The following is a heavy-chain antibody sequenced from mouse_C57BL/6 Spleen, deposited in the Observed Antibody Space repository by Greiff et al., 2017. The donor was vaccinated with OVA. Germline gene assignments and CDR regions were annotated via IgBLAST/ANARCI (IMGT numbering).Heavy chain of an antibody. CDR1: GYSFTSYY. V-gene: IGHV1-66*01. D-gene: IGHD2-5*01. CDR2: IYPGSGNT. J-gene: IGHJ2*01. Sequence: QVQLKQSGPELVKPGASVKISCKASGYSFTSYYIHWVKQRPGQGLEWIGWIYPGSGNTKYNEKFKGKATLTADTSSSTAYMQLSSLTSEDSAVYYCAYSNYVDFDYWGQGTTLTVSS. CDR3: AYSNYVDFDY.